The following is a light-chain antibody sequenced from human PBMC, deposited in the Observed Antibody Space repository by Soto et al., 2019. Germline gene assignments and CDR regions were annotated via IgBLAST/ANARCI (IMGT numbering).Light chain of an antibody. Sequence: IVLTQSPGTLSLSPGERATLSCRASQRVSSNYLAWYQQKPGQAPRLLFYGASSRATGIPDRFSGSGSGTDFTLTISRLEPEDFAVYYCQQCASSPRTFGQGTKVEIK. CDR2: GAS. V-gene: IGKV3-20*01. CDR1: QRVSSNY. CDR3: QQCASSPRT. J-gene: IGKJ1*01.